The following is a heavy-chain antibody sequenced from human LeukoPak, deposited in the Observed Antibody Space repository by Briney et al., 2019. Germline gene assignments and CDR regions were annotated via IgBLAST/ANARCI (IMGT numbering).Heavy chain of an antibody. CDR2: ISPNSGGT. V-gene: IGHV1-2*02. D-gene: IGHD3-22*01. CDR3: ARDYYGREYYFDY. J-gene: IGHJ4*02. CDR1: GYTFTGYY. Sequence: ASVKVSCKASGYTFTGYYMHWVRQAPGQGLEWMGWISPNSGGTNYAQKFQGRVTMTRDTSISTAYMELSRLKSDDTAVYYCARDYYGREYYFDYWGQGTLVTVSS.